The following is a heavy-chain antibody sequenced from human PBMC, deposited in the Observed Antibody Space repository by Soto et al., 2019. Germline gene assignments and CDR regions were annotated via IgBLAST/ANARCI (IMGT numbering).Heavy chain of an antibody. D-gene: IGHD2-21*02. CDR1: GFSFSGSD. J-gene: IGHJ4*02. Sequence: EVQLVESGGGLVQPGGSLKLSCAASGFSFSGSDMHWVRQASGEGLEWVGRIKTKAENYATALAASVKGRFSISRDDSKNTAYLEMNSLKTEDTAVYYCARRDCRGGDCYSDFDYWGQGALVTVSS. CDR2: IKTKAENYAT. CDR3: ARRDCRGGDCYSDFDY. V-gene: IGHV3-73*01.